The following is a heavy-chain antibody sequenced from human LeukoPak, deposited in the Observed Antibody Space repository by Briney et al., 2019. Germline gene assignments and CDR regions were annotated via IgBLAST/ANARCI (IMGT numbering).Heavy chain of an antibody. Sequence: QAGGSLRLSCAVSGFTFSSYTMNWVRQAPGKGLEWVSAISNNGGYTYYADSVQGRFTISRDNSKSTLCLQMNSLRAEDTAVYYCAKQLEYCSDGSCYFPYWGQGTLVTVSS. V-gene: IGHV3-23*01. J-gene: IGHJ4*02. CDR2: ISNNGGYT. D-gene: IGHD2-15*01. CDR3: AKQLEYCSDGSCYFPY. CDR1: GFTFSSYT.